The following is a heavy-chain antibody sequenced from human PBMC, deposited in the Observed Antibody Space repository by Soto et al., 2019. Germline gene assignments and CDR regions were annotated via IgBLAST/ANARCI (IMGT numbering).Heavy chain of an antibody. D-gene: IGHD2-2*01. Sequence: VQLLDSGGGLAQPGGSLRLSCAASGFTFGNYAMNWVRQAPGKGLEWVPTVSGNGAVTYYADSVKGRFTISRDNSRSRLYLQMNHLRAEDTAIYFCAKVPASLKTFDYWGQGTLVTVSS. CDR1: GFTFGNYA. J-gene: IGHJ4*02. CDR3: AKVPASLKTFDY. V-gene: IGHV3-23*01. CDR2: VSGNGAVT.